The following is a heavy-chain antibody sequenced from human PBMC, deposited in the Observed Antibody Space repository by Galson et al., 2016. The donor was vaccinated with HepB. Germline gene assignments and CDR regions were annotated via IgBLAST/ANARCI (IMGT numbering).Heavy chain of an antibody. V-gene: IGHV3-33*01. CDR3: AREAQSGPCNLTSCPESFDI. CDR2: IWNDGSQR. J-gene: IGHJ3*02. D-gene: IGHD2-2*01. CDR1: GFKHNVYG. Sequence: SLRLSCAASGFKHNVYGMHWARPAPAKGLPWVAFIWNDGSQRHYPDSVKGRVTISSDNSKHNLYLQRNSLRADDTAGYYCAREAQSGPCNLTSCPESFDIWGHGTLVTVSS.